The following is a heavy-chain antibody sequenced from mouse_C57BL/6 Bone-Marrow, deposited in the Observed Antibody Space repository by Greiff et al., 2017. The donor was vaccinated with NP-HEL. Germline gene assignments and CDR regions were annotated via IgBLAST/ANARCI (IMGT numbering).Heavy chain of an antibody. J-gene: IGHJ1*03. D-gene: IGHD2-3*01. CDR3: TRREIYDGYYWYFDV. V-gene: IGHV1-5*01. Sequence: VQLQQSGTVLARPGASVKMSCKTSGYTFTSYWMHWVKQRPGQGLEWIGAIYPGNSDTSYNQKFKGKAKLTAVTSASTAYMELSSLTNEDSAVYYCTRREIYDGYYWYFDVWGTGTTVTVSS. CDR1: GYTFTSYW. CDR2: IYPGNSDT.